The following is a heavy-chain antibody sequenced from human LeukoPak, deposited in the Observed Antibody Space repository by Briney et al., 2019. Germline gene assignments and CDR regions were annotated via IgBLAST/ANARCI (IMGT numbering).Heavy chain of an antibody. CDR2: IYYSGAT. J-gene: IGHJ5*02. V-gene: IGHV4-30-4*01. D-gene: IGHD3-10*01. CDR3: ARSSGYYGSGSYVDP. CDR1: GGSISSGDYY. Sequence: PSETLSLTCTVSGGSISSGDYYWTWIRQPPGKGLEWIGYIYYSGATYYNPSLKGRVTISVDTSKNQFSLKLSSVTAADTAVYYCARSSGYYGSGSYVDPWGQGTLVTVSS.